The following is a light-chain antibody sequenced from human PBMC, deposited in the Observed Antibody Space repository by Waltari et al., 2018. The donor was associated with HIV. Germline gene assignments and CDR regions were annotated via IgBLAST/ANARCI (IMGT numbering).Light chain of an antibody. Sequence: DIVLTQSPDSLAVSLGERATINCKSSQSVLYSSNNKNYLVWYQQKPGQPPKLLLYWASTRESGVPDRFIGSGSGTDFTLTISSLQAEDVAVYYCQQYYSNPLTFGGGTKVEIK. CDR3: QQYYSNPLT. V-gene: IGKV4-1*01. J-gene: IGKJ4*01. CDR1: QSVLYSSNNKNY. CDR2: WAS.